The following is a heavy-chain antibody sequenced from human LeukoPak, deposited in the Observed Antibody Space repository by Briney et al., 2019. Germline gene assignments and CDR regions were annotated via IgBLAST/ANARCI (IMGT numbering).Heavy chain of an antibody. J-gene: IGHJ4*02. CDR2: ISSSSYI. D-gene: IGHD3-22*01. CDR1: GFTFSSYS. Sequence: GGSLRLSCAASGFTFSSYSMNWVRQAPGKGLEWVSSISSSSYIYYADSVKGRFTISRDNAKKSLYLQMNSLRVEDTAVYYCARDYYYESSGYPDYWGQGTLVTVSS. CDR3: ARDYYYESSGYPDY. V-gene: IGHV3-21*01.